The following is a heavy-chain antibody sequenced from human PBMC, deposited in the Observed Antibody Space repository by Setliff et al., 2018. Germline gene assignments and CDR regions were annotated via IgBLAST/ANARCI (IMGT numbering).Heavy chain of an antibody. J-gene: IGHJ4*02. V-gene: IGHV3-21*01. CDR2: ISSSSSYI. CDR3: ARATLTIFGVVTPFDY. Sequence: GGSLRLSCAASGFTFSSYSMNWVRQAPGKGLEWVSSISSSSSYIYYADSVKGRFTFSRDNAKHSLYLQMNSLRAEDTAVYYCARATLTIFGVVTPFDYWGQGTLVTVSS. CDR1: GFTFSSYS. D-gene: IGHD3-3*01.